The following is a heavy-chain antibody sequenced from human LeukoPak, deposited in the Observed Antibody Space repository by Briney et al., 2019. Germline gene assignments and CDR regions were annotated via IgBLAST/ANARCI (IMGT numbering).Heavy chain of an antibody. J-gene: IGHJ6*03. CDR2: MNPNSGNT. CDR3: ARVRGSSPYYYCYYMDV. V-gene: IGHV1-8*01. D-gene: IGHD3-16*01. Sequence: ASVKVSCKASGYTFTSYDINWVRQATGQGLEWMGWMNPNSGNTGHAQKFQGRVTMTRNTSISTAYMELSSLRSEDTAVYYCARVRGSSPYYYCYYMDVWGKGTTVTVSS. CDR1: GYTFTSYD.